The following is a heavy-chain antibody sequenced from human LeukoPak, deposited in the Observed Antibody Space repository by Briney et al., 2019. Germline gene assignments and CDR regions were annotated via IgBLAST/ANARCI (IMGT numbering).Heavy chain of an antibody. J-gene: IGHJ4*02. V-gene: IGHV1-2*02. CDR2: INPNSGGT. D-gene: IGHD6-19*01. Sequence: GASVKVSCKASGYTFTSYGISWVRQAPGQGLEWLGWINPNSGGTNYAQKFQGRVTMTRDTSISTAYMELSRLRSDDTAVYYCARQKYSSGWSGDYWGQGTLVTVSS. CDR3: ARQKYSSGWSGDY. CDR1: GYTFTSYG.